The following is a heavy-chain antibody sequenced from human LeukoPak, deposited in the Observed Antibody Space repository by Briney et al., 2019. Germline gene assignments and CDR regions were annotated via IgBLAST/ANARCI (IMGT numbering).Heavy chain of an antibody. V-gene: IGHV4-39*07. D-gene: IGHD4-11*01. J-gene: IGHJ5*01. Sequence: PSETLSLTCTVSGGSISSSSYYWGWIRQPPGKGLEWIGSIYYSGSTYYNPSLKSRVTISVDTSKNQFSLKLSSVTAADTAVYYCAREDYSGGNNWFDFWGQGTLVTVSS. CDR3: AREDYSGGNNWFDF. CDR2: IYYSGST. CDR1: GGSISSSSYY.